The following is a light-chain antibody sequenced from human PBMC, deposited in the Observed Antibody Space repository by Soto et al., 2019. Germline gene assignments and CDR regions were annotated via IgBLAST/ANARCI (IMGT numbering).Light chain of an antibody. Sequence: QSVLTQPPSASGAPGQRVTISCSGTKSNIGGNPVNWYQQLPGSAPKLLVYSDDQRPSGVPDRFSGSRSGTSASLVISGLQPEDEGDYHCAAWDDSLNGFVAFGGGTKLTVL. J-gene: IGLJ2*01. V-gene: IGLV1-44*01. CDR1: KSNIGGNP. CDR3: AAWDDSLNGFVA. CDR2: SDD.